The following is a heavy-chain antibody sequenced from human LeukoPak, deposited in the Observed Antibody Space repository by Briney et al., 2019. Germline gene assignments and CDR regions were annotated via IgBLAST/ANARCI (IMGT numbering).Heavy chain of an antibody. CDR3: ARGRRTYYDFWSGYYLDY. CDR2: ISYDGSNK. J-gene: IGHJ4*02. CDR1: GFTFSSYA. D-gene: IGHD3-3*01. Sequence: GGSLRLSCAASGFTFSSYAMHWVRQAPGKGLEWAAVISYDGSNKYYADSVKGRFTISRDNSKNTLYLQMNSLRAEDTAVYYCARGRRTYYDFWSGYYLDYWGQGTLVTVSS. V-gene: IGHV3-30*04.